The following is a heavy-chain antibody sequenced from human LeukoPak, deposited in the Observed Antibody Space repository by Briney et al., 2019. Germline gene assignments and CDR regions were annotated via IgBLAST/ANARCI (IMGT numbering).Heavy chain of an antibody. Sequence: GGSLRLSCAASGFTFSSYEMNWVRQAPGKGLEWVSYISSSGSTIYCADSVKGRFTISRDNAKNSLYLQMNSLRAEDTAVYYCARGGNTYLLPFDYWGQGTLVTVSS. V-gene: IGHV3-48*03. CDR1: GFTFSSYE. CDR2: ISSSGSTI. D-gene: IGHD1/OR15-1a*01. J-gene: IGHJ4*02. CDR3: ARGGNTYLLPFDY.